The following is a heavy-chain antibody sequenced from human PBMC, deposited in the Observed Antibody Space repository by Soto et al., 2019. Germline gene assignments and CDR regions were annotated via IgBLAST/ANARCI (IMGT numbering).Heavy chain of an antibody. V-gene: IGHV1-3*01. CDR3: AREGAHYTPLDH. D-gene: IGHD2-15*01. CDR1: GYTFPDPA. J-gene: IGHJ4*02. CDR2: INVGNGNT. Sequence: GASVKVSFKASGYTFPDPAIHWLRHAPGQGLEWMGWINVGNGNTGYSRKFQGRVTNARDMSASTAYIEVTSLTSEDTAIYYCAREGAHYTPLDHWGQGTLVTVSS.